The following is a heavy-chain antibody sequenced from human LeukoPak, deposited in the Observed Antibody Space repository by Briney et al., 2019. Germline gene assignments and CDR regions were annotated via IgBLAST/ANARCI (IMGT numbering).Heavy chain of an antibody. J-gene: IGHJ3*02. CDR1: GGSISSSSYY. CDR3: ARVRSRITIFGVVINDAFDI. D-gene: IGHD3-3*01. V-gene: IGHV4-39*07. CDR2: IYYSGST. Sequence: SSETLSLTCTVSGGSISSSSYYWGWLRQPPGKGLEWIGSIYYSGSTYYNPSLKSRVTISVDTSKNQFSLKLSSVTAADTAAYYCARVRSRITIFGVVINDAFDIWGQGTMVTVSS.